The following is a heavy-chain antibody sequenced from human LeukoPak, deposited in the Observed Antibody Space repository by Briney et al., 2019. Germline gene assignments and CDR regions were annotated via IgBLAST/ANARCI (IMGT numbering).Heavy chain of an antibody. Sequence: GGSLRLSCAASGFTFINAWMAWVRQAPGKGLEWVGRIKAKAHGGTIEYAAPVKGRFTISRDDSKNTLYLQMNSLKTEDTAVYYCTTDGVGVEGATYDNWGQGTLVSVSS. V-gene: IGHV3-15*01. CDR1: GFTFINAW. D-gene: IGHD1-26*01. CDR2: IKAKAHGGTI. CDR3: TTDGVGVEGATYDN. J-gene: IGHJ4*02.